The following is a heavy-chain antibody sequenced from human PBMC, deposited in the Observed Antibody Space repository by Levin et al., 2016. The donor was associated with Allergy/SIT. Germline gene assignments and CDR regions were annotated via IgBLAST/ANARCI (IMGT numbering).Heavy chain of an antibody. J-gene: IGHJ4*02. V-gene: IGHV2-5*02. Sequence: SGPTLVKPTQTLTLTCTFSGFSLSTSGVGVGWIRQPPGKALECLALIYWDDDKRYSPSLKSRLTITKDTSKNHVVLTMTSMDPVDTGTYYCARRRSGSYYDYWGQGTLVTVSS. CDR3: ARRRSGSYYDY. CDR1: GFSLSTSGVG. D-gene: IGHD1-26*01. CDR2: IYWDDDK.